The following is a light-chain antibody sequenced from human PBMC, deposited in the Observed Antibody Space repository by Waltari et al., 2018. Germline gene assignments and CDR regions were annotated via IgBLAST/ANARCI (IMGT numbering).Light chain of an antibody. CDR2: YDS. J-gene: IGLJ1*01. CDR3: QVWDANTDPGV. CDR1: HLESKS. V-gene: IGLV3-21*04. Sequence: SYVLTQPPSVSVAPGKTASITRGGNHLESKSVQWYQKKPCQAPLLVISYDSDRPSGIPERCSGSNSGNTATLTISRVEAGDEADYYCQVWDANTDPGVFGTGTEVTVL.